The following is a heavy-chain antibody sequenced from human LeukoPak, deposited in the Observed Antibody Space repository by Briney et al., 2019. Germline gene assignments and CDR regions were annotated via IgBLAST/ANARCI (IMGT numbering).Heavy chain of an antibody. J-gene: IGHJ5*02. CDR2: VKQDGSEK. CDR1: GFTFSSYW. V-gene: IGHV3-7*01. D-gene: IGHD3-22*01. CDR3: ARDHYYDSSGYPNPNWFDP. Sequence: GSLRLSCAASGFTFSSYWMSWVRQAPGKGLEWVANVKQDGSEKYYVDSVKGRFTISRDNAKNSLYLQMNSLRTEDTAVYYCARDHYYDSSGYPNPNWFDPWGQGTLVTVSS.